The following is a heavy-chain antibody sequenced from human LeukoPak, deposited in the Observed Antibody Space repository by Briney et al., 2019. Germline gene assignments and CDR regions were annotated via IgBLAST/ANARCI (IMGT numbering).Heavy chain of an antibody. CDR3: AKLVTGRPSGYMDV. D-gene: IGHD6-6*01. Sequence: GGSLRLSCAASGFTFSSYSMNWVRQAPGKGLEWVSSISSSSSYIYYADSVKGRFTISRDNAKNTLYVQMNSLRAGDTAVYYCAKLVTGRPSGYMDVWGKGATVTVSS. CDR2: ISSSSSYI. V-gene: IGHV3-21*04. CDR1: GFTFSSYS. J-gene: IGHJ6*03.